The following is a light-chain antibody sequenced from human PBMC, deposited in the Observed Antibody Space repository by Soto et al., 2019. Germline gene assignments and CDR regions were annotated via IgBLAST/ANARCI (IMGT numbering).Light chain of an antibody. Sequence: QPVLTQPPSVSGAPGQRVTISCTGSSSNIGAGYDVHWYQQLPGTAPKLLIYGNSNRPSGVPDRFSGSKSGTSACVAITGLQAEDEADYYCQSYDSSLSGSVVFGGGTKLTVL. CDR1: SSNIGAGYD. CDR3: QSYDSSLSGSVV. J-gene: IGLJ2*01. CDR2: GNS. V-gene: IGLV1-40*01.